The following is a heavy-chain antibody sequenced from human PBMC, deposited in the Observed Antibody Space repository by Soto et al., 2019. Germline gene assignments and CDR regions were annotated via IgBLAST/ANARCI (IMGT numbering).Heavy chain of an antibody. V-gene: IGHV3-23*01. CDR1: GFTFSSYA. CDR2: ISGSGGST. D-gene: IGHD6-19*01. J-gene: IGHJ4*02. Sequence: PGGSLILSCAASGFTFSSYAMSWVRQAPGKGLEWVSAISGSGGSTYYADSVKGRFTISRDNSKNTLYLQMNSLRAEDTAVYYCAKEPGIAVAGTSILDYWGQGTLVTISS. CDR3: AKEPGIAVAGTSILDY.